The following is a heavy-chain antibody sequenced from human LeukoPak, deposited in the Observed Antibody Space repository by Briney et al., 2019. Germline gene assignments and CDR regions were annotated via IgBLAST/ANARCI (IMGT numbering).Heavy chain of an antibody. Sequence: AGGSLRLSCAASGFTFSSYGMPWVRQAPGKGLEWVAVISYDGSNKYYADSVKGRFTISRDNSKNTLYLQMNSLRAEDTAVYYCAKAPTHLGGALAYWGQGTLVTVSS. V-gene: IGHV3-30*18. CDR2: ISYDGSNK. J-gene: IGHJ4*02. D-gene: IGHD1-26*01. CDR3: AKAPTHLGGALAY. CDR1: GFTFSSYG.